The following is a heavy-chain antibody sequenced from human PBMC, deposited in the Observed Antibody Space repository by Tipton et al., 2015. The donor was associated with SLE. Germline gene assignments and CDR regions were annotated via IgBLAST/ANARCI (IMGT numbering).Heavy chain of an antibody. CDR2: IYSGGST. CDR3: ARSILGPNDAFDI. D-gene: IGHD7-27*01. V-gene: IGHV3-66*01. J-gene: IGHJ3*02. CDR1: GFTVSSNY. Sequence: SLRLSCAASGFTVSSNYMSWVRQALGKGLEWVSVIYSGGSTYYADSVKGRFTISRDNSKNTLYLQMNSLRAEDTAVYYCARSILGPNDAFDIWGQGTMVTVSS.